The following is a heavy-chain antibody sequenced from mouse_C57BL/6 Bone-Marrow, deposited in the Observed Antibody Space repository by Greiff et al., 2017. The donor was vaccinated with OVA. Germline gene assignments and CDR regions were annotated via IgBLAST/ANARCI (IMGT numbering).Heavy chain of an antibody. CDR3: ERGDSSGYGPYFDY. D-gene: IGHD3-2*02. Sequence: EVQVVASGGGLVKPGGSLKLSCAASGFTFSSYAMSWVRQTPEKRLEWVATISDGGSYTYYPDNVKGRFTISRDNAKNNLYLQMSHLKSEDTAMYYCERGDSSGYGPYFDYWGQGTTLTVSS. CDR1: GFTFSSYA. CDR2: ISDGGSYT. V-gene: IGHV5-4*01. J-gene: IGHJ2*01.